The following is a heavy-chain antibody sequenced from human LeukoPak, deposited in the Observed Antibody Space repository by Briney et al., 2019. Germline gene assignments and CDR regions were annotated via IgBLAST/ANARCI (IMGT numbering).Heavy chain of an antibody. CDR3: ARDSGRWYYDTSGVWGYYFEY. V-gene: IGHV1-46*01. CDR1: GYTFTSYY. D-gene: IGHD3-22*01. J-gene: IGHJ4*02. Sequence: ASVKVSCKASGYTFTSYYMHWVRQAPGQGLEWMGIINPSGGSTSYAQKFQGRVTMTRDMSTSTAYMELRSLRSDDTAVYYCARDSGRWYYDTSGVWGYYFEYWGQGTLVSVSS. CDR2: INPSGGST.